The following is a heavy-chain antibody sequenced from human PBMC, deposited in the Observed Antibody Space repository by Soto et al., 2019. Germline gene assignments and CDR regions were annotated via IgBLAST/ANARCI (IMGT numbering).Heavy chain of an antibody. D-gene: IGHD6-13*01. Sequence: GGSLRLSCAASGFTFDDYAMHWVRQAPGKGLEWVSGISWNSGSIGYADSVKGRFTISRDNAKNSLYLQMNSLRAEDTALYYCAKDKRPRAAAGTSAFDYWGQGTLVTVSS. CDR1: GFTFDDYA. V-gene: IGHV3-9*01. CDR3: AKDKRPRAAAGTSAFDY. J-gene: IGHJ4*02. CDR2: ISWNSGSI.